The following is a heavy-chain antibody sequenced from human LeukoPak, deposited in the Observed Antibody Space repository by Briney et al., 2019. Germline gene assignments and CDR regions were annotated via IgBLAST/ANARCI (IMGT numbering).Heavy chain of an antibody. V-gene: IGHV3-21*04. CDR3: AKTALYSSGWYGY. CDR1: GFTFSSYS. D-gene: IGHD6-19*01. Sequence: GGSLRLSCAASGFTFSSYSMNWVRQAPGKGLEWVSSISSSSSYIYYADSVKGRFTISRDNAKNSLYLQMDSLRAEDTAVYYCAKTALYSSGWYGYWGQGTLVTVSS. J-gene: IGHJ4*02. CDR2: ISSSSSYI.